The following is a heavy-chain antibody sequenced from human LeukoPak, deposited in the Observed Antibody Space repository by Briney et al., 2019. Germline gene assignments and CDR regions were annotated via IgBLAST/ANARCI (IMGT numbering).Heavy chain of an antibody. V-gene: IGHV3-23*01. CDR1: GFTFSSYA. Sequence: GGSLRLSCAASGFTFSSYAISWFRQAPEKGLELVSTISDSGARTFYADSVKGRFTISRDNSQNTLDLQMNYLSAEDTAIYYCARSRVPASLDQVFDVWGQGTMVTVSS. CDR2: ISDSGART. D-gene: IGHD2-2*01. CDR3: ARSRVPASLDQVFDV. J-gene: IGHJ3*01.